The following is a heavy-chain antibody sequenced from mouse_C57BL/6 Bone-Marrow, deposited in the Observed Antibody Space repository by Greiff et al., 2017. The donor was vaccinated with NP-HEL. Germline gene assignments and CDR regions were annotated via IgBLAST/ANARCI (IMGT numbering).Heavy chain of an antibody. V-gene: IGHV6-3*01. CDR1: GFTFSNYW. D-gene: IGHD3-2*02. J-gene: IGHJ4*01. CDR3: TAAAQATFYAMDD. Sequence: EVKVEESGGGLVQPGGSMKLSCVASGFTFSNYWMNWVRQSPEKGLEWVAQIRLKSDNYATHYAGSVKGRFTISRDDSKSSVYLQMNNLRAEDTGIYYCTAAAQATFYAMDDWGQGTSVTVSS. CDR2: IRLKSDNYAT.